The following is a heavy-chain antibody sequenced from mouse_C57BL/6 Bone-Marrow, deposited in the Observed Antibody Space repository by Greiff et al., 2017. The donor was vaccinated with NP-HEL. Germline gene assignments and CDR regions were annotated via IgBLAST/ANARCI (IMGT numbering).Heavy chain of an antibody. J-gene: IGHJ2*01. CDR1: GYTFTSYW. CDR2: IHPNSGST. CDR3: ARGGTKLGRYYFDY. Sequence: VQLQQPGAELVKPGASVKLSCKASGYTFTSYWMHWVKQRPGQGLEWIGMIHPNSGSTNYNEKFKSKATLTVDKSSSTAYMQLSSLTSEDSAVYYCARGGTKLGRYYFDYWGQGTTLTVSS. D-gene: IGHD1-3*01. V-gene: IGHV1-64*01.